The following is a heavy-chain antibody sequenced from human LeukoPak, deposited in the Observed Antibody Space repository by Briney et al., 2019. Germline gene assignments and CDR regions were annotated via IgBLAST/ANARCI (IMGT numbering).Heavy chain of an antibody. CDR1: GFTFSSYS. CDR2: ISSSSTYM. Sequence: KPGGSLRLSCAASGFTFSSYSMNWVRQAPGKGLEWVSLISSSSTYMYYADSLKGRFTISRDNSKNTLYLQMNSLRAEDTAVYYCARDAPSYYDSSGQSWFDPWGQGTLVTVSS. D-gene: IGHD3-22*01. V-gene: IGHV3-21*01. J-gene: IGHJ5*02. CDR3: ARDAPSYYDSSGQSWFDP.